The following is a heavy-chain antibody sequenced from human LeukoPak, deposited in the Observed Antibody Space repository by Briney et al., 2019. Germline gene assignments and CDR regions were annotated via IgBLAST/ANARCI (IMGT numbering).Heavy chain of an antibody. CDR2: ISWNSGSI. CDR1: GFTFDDYA. Sequence: GGSLRLSCAASGFTFDDYAMHWVRQAPGKGLEWVSGISWNSGSIGYADSVKGRFTISRDNAKNSLYLQMNSLRAEDTALYYCAKDIRPVVTGPGAFDIWGQGTMVTVSS. D-gene: IGHD4-23*01. J-gene: IGHJ3*02. V-gene: IGHV3-9*01. CDR3: AKDIRPVVTGPGAFDI.